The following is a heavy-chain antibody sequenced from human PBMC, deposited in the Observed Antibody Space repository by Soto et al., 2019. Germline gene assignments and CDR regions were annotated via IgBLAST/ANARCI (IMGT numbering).Heavy chain of an antibody. CDR1: GFSFSAHD. Sequence: EVQLVESGGGLVQPGGSLRLSCAASGFSFSAHDLNWVRQAPGKGLEWISYIDPSGNTMHYADSVKGRFTISRDNAKNSLYLQMNRLRAEDTAVYYCARDTPGLEDFDYWGQGTLVTVSS. CDR3: ARDTPGLEDFDY. D-gene: IGHD3-22*01. V-gene: IGHV3-48*03. J-gene: IGHJ4*02. CDR2: IDPSGNTM.